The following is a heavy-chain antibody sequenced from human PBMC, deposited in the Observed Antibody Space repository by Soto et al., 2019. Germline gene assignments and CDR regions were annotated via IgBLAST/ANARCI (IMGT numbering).Heavy chain of an antibody. CDR2: ISASGGTA. CDR1: GFTFSSYA. Sequence: GGSLRLSCAASGFTFSSYAMSWVRQAPGKGLEWVSSISASGGTANHADSVEGRCTISRDNSKCTLYLQMNSLRAEDTAVYYCAKLTYPSDSTGYYYERVSGWIDSWGQGTLVTVSS. CDR3: AKLTYPSDSTGYYYERVSGWIDS. V-gene: IGHV3-23*01. J-gene: IGHJ5*01. D-gene: IGHD3-22*01.